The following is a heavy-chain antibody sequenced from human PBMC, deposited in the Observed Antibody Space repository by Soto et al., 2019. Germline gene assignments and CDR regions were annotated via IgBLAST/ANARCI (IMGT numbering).Heavy chain of an antibody. V-gene: IGHV3-48*02. CDR2: ISSSSTTI. J-gene: IGHJ4*02. CDR3: ARSPYYYDSSKYYGY. D-gene: IGHD3-22*01. Sequence: EVQLVESGGGLVQPGGSLRLSCAASGFTFSSYGINWVRQAPGKGLEWVSYISSSSTTIYYADSVKGRFTIFRDNAKNSLYLQLNSLRDEDTAVYYCARSPYYYDSSKYYGYWGQGTLVTVSS. CDR1: GFTFSSYG.